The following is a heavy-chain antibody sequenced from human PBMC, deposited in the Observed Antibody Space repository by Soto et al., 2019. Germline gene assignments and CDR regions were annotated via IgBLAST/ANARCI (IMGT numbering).Heavy chain of an antibody. J-gene: IGHJ6*02. CDR1: GDSITSNSYF. CDR2: IYYSGTT. Sequence: SETLSLTCTVSGDSITSNSYFWAWIRQPPGKGLEWIGSIYYSGTTYHNPSLKSRVAISVDRSNNQFSLKLSSVTAADTAVYYCARDHYVYDILTGYGYYYGMDVWGQGTTVTVS. V-gene: IGHV4-39*02. CDR3: ARDHYVYDILTGYGYYYGMDV. D-gene: IGHD3-9*01.